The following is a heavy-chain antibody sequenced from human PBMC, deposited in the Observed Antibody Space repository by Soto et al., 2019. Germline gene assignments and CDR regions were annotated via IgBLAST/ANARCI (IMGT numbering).Heavy chain of an antibody. D-gene: IGHD6-13*01. V-gene: IGHV5-51*01. CDR2: IYPGDSDI. CDR3: ARQSSSPHIENWFAP. J-gene: IGHJ5*02. CDR1: GYSFTHYW. Sequence: GESLKVSSKGSGYSFTHYWIAWVRQLPGKGPEWMGVIYPGDSDIRYNPSFQGQVTISADKSISTAYLQWSNVKASDTAIYSCARQSSSPHIENWFAPWGQGTLVTVSS.